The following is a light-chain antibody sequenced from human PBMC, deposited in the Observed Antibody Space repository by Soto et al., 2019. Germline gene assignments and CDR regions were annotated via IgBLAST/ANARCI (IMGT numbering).Light chain of an antibody. J-gene: IGKJ2*01. V-gene: IGKV3-20*01. CDR2: GAS. CDR3: QQYGSSPYT. Sequence: PGERATLSCRASQRVSINYLAWYQQKPGQAPSLLISGASTRATGIPERFSGSGSGTDFTLTISRLEPEDFAVYYCQQYGSSPYTFGQGTNVEIK. CDR1: QRVSINY.